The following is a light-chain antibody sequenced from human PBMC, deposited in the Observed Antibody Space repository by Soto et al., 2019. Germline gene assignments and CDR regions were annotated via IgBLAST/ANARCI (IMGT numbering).Light chain of an antibody. CDR1: SSNIGTNA. CDR2: NNN. Sequence: QSVRTQPPSASGTPGQRVTISCSGGSSNIGTNAVNWYQQLPGTPPKLLIYNNNQRPSGVPDRFSGSKSGTSASLAISGLQSEDEADYYCAAWDDSLNGYVFGTGTKSPS. J-gene: IGLJ1*01. CDR3: AAWDDSLNGYV. V-gene: IGLV1-44*01.